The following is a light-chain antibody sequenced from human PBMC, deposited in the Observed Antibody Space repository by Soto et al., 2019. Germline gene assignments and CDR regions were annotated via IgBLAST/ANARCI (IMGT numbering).Light chain of an antibody. J-gene: IGKJ1*01. V-gene: IGKV3-15*01. CDR3: QQYNNWPRT. CDR2: GAS. CDR1: QSVSSN. Sequence: EIVMTQSPATPSVSPGEKATPPCRASQSVSSNLAWYQQKPGQAPRLLIYGASTRATGIPARFSGSGSGTEFTLTISSLQSEDFEVYYCQQYNNWPRTFGQGTKVDIK.